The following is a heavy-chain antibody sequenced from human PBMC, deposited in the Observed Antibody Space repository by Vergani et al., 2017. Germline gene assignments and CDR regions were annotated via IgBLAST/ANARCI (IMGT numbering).Heavy chain of an antibody. CDR1: GFTFSSYG. CDR3: AKGKGSQRYYYYMDV. D-gene: IGHD1-1*01. J-gene: IGHJ6*03. V-gene: IGHV3-30*18. CDR2: ISYDGSNK. Sequence: QVQLVESGGGVVQPGRSLRLSCAASGFTFSSYGMHWVRQAPGKGLEWVAVISYDGSNKYYADSVKGRFTISRDNSKNTLYLQMNSLRAEDTAVYYCAKGKGSQRYYYYMDVWGKGPRSPSP.